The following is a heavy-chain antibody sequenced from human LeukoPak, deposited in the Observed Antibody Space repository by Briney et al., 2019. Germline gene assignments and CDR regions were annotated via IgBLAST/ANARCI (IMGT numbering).Heavy chain of an antibody. Sequence: PSETLSLTCTVSGGSISSGGYYWSWIRQHPGKGLEWIAYIYYSGSTYYNPSLKSRVTISVDTSKNQFSLKLSSVTAADTAVYYCARVPNSGSYQGITFDYWGQGTLVTVSS. CDR1: GGSISSGGYY. D-gene: IGHD1-26*01. CDR3: ARVPNSGSYQGITFDY. J-gene: IGHJ4*02. CDR2: IYYSGST. V-gene: IGHV4-31*03.